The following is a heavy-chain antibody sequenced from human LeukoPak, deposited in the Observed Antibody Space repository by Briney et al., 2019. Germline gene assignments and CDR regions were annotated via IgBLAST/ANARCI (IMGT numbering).Heavy chain of an antibody. CDR2: IYYGGST. J-gene: IGHJ4*02. D-gene: IGHD6-13*01. CDR1: GGSISSYY. CDR3: ARDLGYSSTDY. V-gene: IGHV4-59*01. Sequence: PSGTLSLTCTVSGGSISSYYWSWIRQPPGKGLEWIGYIYYGGSTNYNPSLKSRVTISVDTSKNQFSLKLSSVTAADTAVYYCARDLGYSSTDYWGQGTLVTVSS.